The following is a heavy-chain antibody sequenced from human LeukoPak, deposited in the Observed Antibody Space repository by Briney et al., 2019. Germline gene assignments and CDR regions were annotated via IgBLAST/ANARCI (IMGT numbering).Heavy chain of an antibody. CDR2: IYYSGST. D-gene: IGHD3-22*01. J-gene: IGHJ3*02. Sequence: SETLSLTCTVSGGSINTYYWTWIRQPPGKGLEWIGYIYYSGSTNYNPSLKSRVTISVDTSKNQFSLKLSSVTAADTAVYYCARAGVTMMRGDAFDIWGQGTMVTVSS. V-gene: IGHV4-59*01. CDR3: ARAGVTMMRGDAFDI. CDR1: GGSINTYY.